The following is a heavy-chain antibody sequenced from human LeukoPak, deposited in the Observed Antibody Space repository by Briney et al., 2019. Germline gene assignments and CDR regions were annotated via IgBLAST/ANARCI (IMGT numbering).Heavy chain of an antibody. CDR2: INPNSGGT. V-gene: IGHV1-2*04. Sequence: ASVKVSCKASGYTFTGYYMHWVRQAPGQGLEWMGWINPNSGGTNYAQKFQGWVTMTRDTSISTAYMELSRLRFDDTAVYYCAREAAYSSRFDPWGQGTLVTVSS. D-gene: IGHD6-13*01. CDR1: GYTFTGYY. J-gene: IGHJ5*02. CDR3: AREAAYSSRFDP.